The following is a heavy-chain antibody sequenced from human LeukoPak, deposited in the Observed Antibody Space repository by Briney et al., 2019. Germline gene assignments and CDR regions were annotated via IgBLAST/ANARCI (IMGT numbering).Heavy chain of an antibody. Sequence: GGSLRLSCAASGFTFSSYGMHWVRQAPGKGLEWVAVISYDGSNKYYADSVKGRFTISRDNSKNTLYLQMNSLRAEDTALYYCAKDGRIVGTTFFDYWGQGTLVTVSS. CDR2: ISYDGSNK. V-gene: IGHV3-30*18. CDR1: GFTFSSYG. J-gene: IGHJ4*02. D-gene: IGHD1-26*01. CDR3: AKDGRIVGTTFFDY.